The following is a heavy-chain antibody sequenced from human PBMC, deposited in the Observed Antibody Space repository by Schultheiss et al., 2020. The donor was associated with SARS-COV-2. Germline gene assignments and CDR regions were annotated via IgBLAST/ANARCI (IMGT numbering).Heavy chain of an antibody. J-gene: IGHJ1*01. CDR1: GFTFSSYW. Sequence: GESLKISCAASGFTFSSYWMHWVRQAPGKGLVWVSAISGSGGSTYYADSVKGRFTISRDNSKNTLYLQMNSLRAEDTAVYYCAKIWSGSSPEYFQHWGQGTLVTVSS. CDR3: AKIWSGSSPEYFQH. CDR2: ISGSGGST. D-gene: IGHD1-26*01. V-gene: IGHV3-23*01.